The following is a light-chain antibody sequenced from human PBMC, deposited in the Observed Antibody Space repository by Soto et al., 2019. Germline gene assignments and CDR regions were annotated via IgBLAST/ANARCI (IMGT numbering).Light chain of an antibody. V-gene: IGLV2-8*01. CDR3: SSYGGYNNVV. CDR1: SRDGAGDDY. CDR2: EVN. Sequence: QSALTHPPSSSGSPGQSVTIPCTGTSRDGAGDDYVSCFQQHPGKAPKLIIHEVNQRLSGVPDRFSGSKSGNTASLTVSGLQAEDEGTYYCSSYGGYNNVVFGTGTKVTVL. J-gene: IGLJ1*01.